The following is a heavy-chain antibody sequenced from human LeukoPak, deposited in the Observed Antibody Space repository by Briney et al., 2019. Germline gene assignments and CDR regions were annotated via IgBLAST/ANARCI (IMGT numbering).Heavy chain of an antibody. Sequence: VASVMVSCKASGYTFTGYYMHWVRQAPGQGLEWMGWINPNSGGTNYAQKFQGRVTMTRDTSISTAYMELSRLRSDDTAVYYCARESGTDAFDIWGQGTMVTVSS. CDR3: ARESGTDAFDI. CDR1: GYTFTGYY. D-gene: IGHD6-13*01. J-gene: IGHJ3*02. CDR2: INPNSGGT. V-gene: IGHV1-2*02.